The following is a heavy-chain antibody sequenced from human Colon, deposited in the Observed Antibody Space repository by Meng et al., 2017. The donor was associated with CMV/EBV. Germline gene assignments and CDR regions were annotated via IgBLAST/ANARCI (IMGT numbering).Heavy chain of an antibody. Sequence: VQLQESGPRLVTPSGTLSLTCAVSGLSVSNDYWWTWVRQAPGKGLEWIGEVSQDGRTNSNPSLKSRLSMSVDKSKNQLSLNLRSVTAADTASYFFASSSGWWRIDYWGHGTLVTVSS. CDR1: GLSVSNDYW. CDR3: ASSSGWWRIDY. V-gene: IGHV4-4*02. J-gene: IGHJ4*01. CDR2: VSQDGRT. D-gene: IGHD6-19*01.